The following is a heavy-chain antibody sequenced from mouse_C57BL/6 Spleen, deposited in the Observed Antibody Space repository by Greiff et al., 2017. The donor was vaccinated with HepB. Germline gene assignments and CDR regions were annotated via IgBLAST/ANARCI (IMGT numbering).Heavy chain of an antibody. V-gene: IGHV1-55*01. Sequence: QVQLQQPGAELVKPGASVKLSCKASGYTFTSYWMHWVKQRPGQGLEWIGDIYPGSGSTNYNEKFKSKATLTVDTSSSTAYMQLSSLTSEDSAVYYCAMRDDYDGFAYWGQGTLVTVSA. D-gene: IGHD2-4*01. CDR3: AMRDDYDGFAY. CDR2: IYPGSGST. J-gene: IGHJ3*01. CDR1: GYTFTSYW.